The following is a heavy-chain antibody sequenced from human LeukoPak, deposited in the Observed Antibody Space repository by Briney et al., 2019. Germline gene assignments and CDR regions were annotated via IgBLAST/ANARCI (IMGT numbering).Heavy chain of an antibody. V-gene: IGHV1-46*03. J-gene: IGHJ3*02. D-gene: IGHD3-22*01. Sequence: ASVKVSCKASGYTFTSYYMHWVRQAPGQGLEWMGIINPSGGSTSYAQKFQGRVTMTRDTSTSTVYMELSSLRSEDTAVYYCAREPYYYDSSGTHAFDIWGQGTKVTVSS. CDR3: AREPYYYDSSGTHAFDI. CDR1: GYTFTSYY. CDR2: INPSGGST.